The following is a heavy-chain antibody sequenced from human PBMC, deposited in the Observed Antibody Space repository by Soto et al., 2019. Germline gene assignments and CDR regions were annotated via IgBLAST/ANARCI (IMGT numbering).Heavy chain of an antibody. CDR2: IWHDGSIN. V-gene: IGHV3-33*01. D-gene: IGHD1-26*01. CDR3: AMQTRAGALYS. J-gene: IGHJ5*02. CDR1: GFTFSHFG. Sequence: QVHLMESGGGVVQPGRSLRLSCEASGFTFSHFGMHWVRQAPGRGLEWVAVIWHDGSINDYGDSVKGRFTVSRGNSKNALYLQMNSLRAEDAAISFCAMQTRAGALYSWGQGTLVTVSS.